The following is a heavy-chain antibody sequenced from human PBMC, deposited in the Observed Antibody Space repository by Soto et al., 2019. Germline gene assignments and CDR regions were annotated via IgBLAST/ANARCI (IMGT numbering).Heavy chain of an antibody. J-gene: IGHJ5*02. CDR2: ISSSASHI. Sequence: EVQLVESGGGLVKPGGSLRLSCAASGFSFSSYSMNWVRQATGKGLEWVSSISSSASHINYADSVKGRFTISRDKAKKSLYLQMNSLRAEDTAVYYCARGYTGYCSGGTCYWFDPWGQGTLVTVSS. V-gene: IGHV3-21*01. CDR3: ARGYTGYCSGGTCYWFDP. D-gene: IGHD2-15*01. CDR1: GFSFSSYS.